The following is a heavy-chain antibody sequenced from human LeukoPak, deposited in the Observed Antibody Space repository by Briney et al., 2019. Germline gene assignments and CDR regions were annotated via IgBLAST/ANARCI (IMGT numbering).Heavy chain of an antibody. V-gene: IGHV4-4*07. J-gene: IGHJ5*02. CDR3: ARERTSCTNGVCRTPRWFDP. CDR1: GGSISTYY. Sequence: LEALSLTCTVSGGSISTYYWTWIRQPAGKGLEWIGHIYISGTTNYSPSLKSRVTMSVDTSKNQFSLKLSSVTAADTAVYYCARERTSCTNGVCRTPRWFDPWGQGILVTVSS. D-gene: IGHD2-8*01. CDR2: IYISGTT.